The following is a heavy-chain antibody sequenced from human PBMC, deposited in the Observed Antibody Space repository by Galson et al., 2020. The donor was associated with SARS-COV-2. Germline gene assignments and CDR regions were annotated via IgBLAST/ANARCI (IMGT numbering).Heavy chain of an antibody. CDR2: ISSSSSYI. D-gene: IGHD6-19*01. CDR3: ARDNLPGIAVAGTCFDY. Sequence: GESLKLYCAASGFPFSSYSMNWVRQAPGQGLEWVSSISSSSSYIYHADSVKGRFTISRDNAKNSLYLQMNSLRAEDTAVYYCARDNLPGIAVAGTCFDYWGHGTLVTVSS. CDR1: GFPFSSYS. V-gene: IGHV3-21*01. J-gene: IGHJ4*01.